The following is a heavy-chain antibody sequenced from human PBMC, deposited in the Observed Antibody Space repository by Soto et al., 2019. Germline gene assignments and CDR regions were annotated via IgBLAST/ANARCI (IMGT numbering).Heavy chain of an antibody. Sequence: GGSLRLSCAASGFTFKTYGMHWVRQAPGKGLEWVAVIWYDGGRIYYGDSVKGRFTISRDNSKNTMYLQMNSLRAEDTAVYYCVRAGSTWSYYYYFGLDVWGQGTTVTVSS. J-gene: IGHJ6*02. V-gene: IGHV3-33*01. CDR1: GFTFKTYG. CDR2: IWYDGGRI. CDR3: VRAGSTWSYYYYFGLDV. D-gene: IGHD6-13*01.